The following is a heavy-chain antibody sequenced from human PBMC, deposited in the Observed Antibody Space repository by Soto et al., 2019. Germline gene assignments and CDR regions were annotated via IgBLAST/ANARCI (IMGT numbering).Heavy chain of an antibody. CDR1: GGTFSSYA. CDR2: IIPIFGTA. CDR3: ARWLRADYYYGMDV. V-gene: IGHV1-69*06. D-gene: IGHD5-12*01. Sequence: GASVKVSCKASGGTFSSYAISWVRQAPGQGLEWMGGIIPIFGTANYAQKFQGRVTITADKSTSTAYMELSSLRSEDTAVYYCARWLRADYYYGMDVWGQGTTDTVSS. J-gene: IGHJ6*02.